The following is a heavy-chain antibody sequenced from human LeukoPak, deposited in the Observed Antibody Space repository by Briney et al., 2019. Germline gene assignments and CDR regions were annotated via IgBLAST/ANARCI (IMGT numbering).Heavy chain of an antibody. J-gene: IGHJ4*02. V-gene: IGHV3-15*01. Sequence: GGSLRLSCAASGFTFSNAWMSWVRQAPGKGLEWVGRIKSKTDGGTTDYAAPVEGRFTISRDDSKNTLYLQMNSLKTADTAVYSCTTDRSSRGYDFWSGYPYWGQGTLVTASS. CDR3: TTDRSSRGYDFWSGYPY. D-gene: IGHD3-3*01. CDR2: IKSKTDGGTT. CDR1: GFTFSNAW.